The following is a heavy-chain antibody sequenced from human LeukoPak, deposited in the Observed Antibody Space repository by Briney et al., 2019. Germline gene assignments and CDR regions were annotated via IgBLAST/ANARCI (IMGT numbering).Heavy chain of an antibody. D-gene: IGHD6-19*01. J-gene: IGHJ4*02. CDR3: AKGHSSGLGY. Sequence: GGSLRLSCAAPGFTFSSYAMSWVRQAPGKGLERVSAISGSGGSTYYADSVKGRFTISRDNSKNTLYLQMNSLRAEDTAVYYCAKGHSSGLGYWGQGTLVTVSS. CDR1: GFTFSSYA. V-gene: IGHV3-23*01. CDR2: ISGSGGST.